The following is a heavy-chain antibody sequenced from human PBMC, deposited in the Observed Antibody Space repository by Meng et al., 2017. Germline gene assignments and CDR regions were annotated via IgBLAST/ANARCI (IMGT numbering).Heavy chain of an antibody. CDR2: TYYRSKWYN. CDR1: GDSVSSNSAA. CDR3: ARGVVYAISYFDY. D-gene: IGHD2-8*02. J-gene: IGHJ4*02. V-gene: IGHV6-1*01. Sequence: QEQSHQSGPGLVKPSQTPPPPWAISGDSVSSNSAAWNWIRQSPSRGLEWLGRTYYRSKWYNDYAVSVKSRITINPDTSKNQFSLQLNSVTPEDTAVYYCARGVVYAISYFDYWGQGTLVTVSS.